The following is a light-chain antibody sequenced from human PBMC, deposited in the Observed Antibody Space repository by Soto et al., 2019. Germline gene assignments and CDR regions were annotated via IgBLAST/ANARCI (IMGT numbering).Light chain of an antibody. CDR1: QSLLHSNGIKY. CDR3: MQTLQGVT. Sequence: DIVITQSPLSLPVTPGEPASISCRSSQSLLHSNGIKYLDWYLQKPGQSPQLLIYLGSNRASGVPDRFSGSGTGTDFTLKVSRVETEDVGTYYCMQTLQGVTFGQGTRLEIK. CDR2: LGS. J-gene: IGKJ5*01. V-gene: IGKV2-28*01.